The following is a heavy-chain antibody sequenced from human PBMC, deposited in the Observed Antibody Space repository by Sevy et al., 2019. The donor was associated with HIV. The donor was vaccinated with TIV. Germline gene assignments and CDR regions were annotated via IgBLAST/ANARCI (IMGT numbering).Heavy chain of an antibody. CDR2: ISGSGGST. CDR3: AKTITMVRGVIIGGRFDY. CDR1: GFTFSSYA. Sequence: GGSLRLSCAASGFTFSSYAMSWVRQAPGKGLEWVSAISGSGGSTYYADSVKGRFTISRDNSKNTLYLQMNSLRAEDTAVYYCAKTITMVRGVIIGGRFDYWGQGTLVTVSS. J-gene: IGHJ4*02. D-gene: IGHD3-10*01. V-gene: IGHV3-23*01.